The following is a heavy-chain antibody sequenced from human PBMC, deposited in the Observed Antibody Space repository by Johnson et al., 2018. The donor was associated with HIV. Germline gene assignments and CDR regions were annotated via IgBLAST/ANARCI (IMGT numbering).Heavy chain of an antibody. Sequence: VQLVESGGGLVQPGGSLRLSCAASGFTVSSNYMSWVRQAPGKGLEWVSVIYSGGTTGYADSVKGRFTISSDNAKNSLYLVMKSLRDEDTAVYYCARERGFSSVLWKLSEDAFDIWGQGTMVTVSS. CDR1: GFTVSSNY. V-gene: IGHV3-66*01. CDR2: IYSGGTT. CDR3: ARERGFSSVLWKLSEDAFDI. J-gene: IGHJ3*02. D-gene: IGHD3-22*01.